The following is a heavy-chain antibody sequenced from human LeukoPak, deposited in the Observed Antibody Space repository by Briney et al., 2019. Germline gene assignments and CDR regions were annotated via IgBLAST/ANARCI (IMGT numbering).Heavy chain of an antibody. J-gene: IGHJ6*03. D-gene: IGHD6-6*01. CDR3: ASRPYSSSWNYYYYMDV. Sequence: SVKVSCKASGYTFSDYYIHWVRQAPGQGLEWMGGIIPIFGTANYAQEFQGRVTITADKSTSTAYMELSSLRSEDTAVYYCASRPYSSSWNYYYYMDVWGKGTTVTVSS. CDR2: IIPIFGTA. V-gene: IGHV1-69*06. CDR1: GYTFSDYY.